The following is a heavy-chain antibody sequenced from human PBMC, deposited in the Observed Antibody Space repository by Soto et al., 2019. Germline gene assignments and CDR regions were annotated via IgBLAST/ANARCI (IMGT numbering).Heavy chain of an antibody. V-gene: IGHV4-34*01. Sequence: APEARCPPSGGYGGLLSAFDYSVCRPSPGKGLEWIGEIKYSGSTNYNPSLKSRVTVSVDTSRKQFSLKVNSVTAADTAVYSCAIRVGGNDKGRYSFHSWGQGALVTVSS. J-gene: IGHJ1*01. D-gene: IGHD1-26*01. CDR3: AIRVGGNDKGRYSFHS. CDR2: IKYSGST. CDR1: GGLLSAFD.